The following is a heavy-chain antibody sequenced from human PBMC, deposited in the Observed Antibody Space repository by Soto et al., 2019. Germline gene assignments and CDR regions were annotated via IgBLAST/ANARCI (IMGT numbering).Heavy chain of an antibody. Sequence: SVKVSCKASGGTFSSYTISWVRQAPGQGLEWMGRIIPILGIANYAQKFQGRVTITADKSTSTAYMELSSLRSEDTAVYYCARGYSSSWVNFDYWGQGTLVTVSS. CDR2: IIPILGIA. D-gene: IGHD6-13*01. J-gene: IGHJ4*02. CDR1: GGTFSSYT. V-gene: IGHV1-69*02. CDR3: ARGYSSSWVNFDY.